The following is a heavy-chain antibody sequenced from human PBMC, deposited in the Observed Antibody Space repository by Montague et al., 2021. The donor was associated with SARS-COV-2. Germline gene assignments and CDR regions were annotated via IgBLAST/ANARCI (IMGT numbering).Heavy chain of an antibody. J-gene: IGHJ4*02. V-gene: IGHV4-30-4*01. Sequence: TLSLICTVSGGSISSDDYYWSWIRQPPGKSLEWIGYIFYSGSAYYSPSLESRSTISIGTSKNQFSLRLTSVTAADTAVYYCARVRDSSGHDYWGQGTLVTVSS. CDR2: IFYSGSA. D-gene: IGHD3-22*01. CDR3: ARVRDSSGHDY. CDR1: GGSISSDDYY.